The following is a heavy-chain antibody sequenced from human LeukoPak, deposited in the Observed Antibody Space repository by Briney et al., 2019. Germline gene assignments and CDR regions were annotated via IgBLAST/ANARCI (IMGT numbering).Heavy chain of an antibody. CDR2: ISYDGSNK. D-gene: IGHD5-12*01. V-gene: IGHV3-30-3*01. CDR3: ARDRYSGYDFVGSFDY. CDR1: GFTFSSYA. J-gene: IGHJ4*02. Sequence: GGSLRLSCAASGFTFSSYAMHWVRQVPGKGLEWVAVISYDGSNKYYADSVKGRFTISRDNSKNTLYLQMNSLRAEDTAVYYCARDRYSGYDFVGSFDYWGQGTLVTVSS.